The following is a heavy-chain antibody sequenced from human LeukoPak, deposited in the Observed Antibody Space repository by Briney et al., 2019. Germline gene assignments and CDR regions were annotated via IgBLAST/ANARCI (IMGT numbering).Heavy chain of an antibody. Sequence: GGSLRLSCAASGFTFSTYSMNWVRQAPGKGLEWVSSISSGSTYIFYADSVKGRFTISRDNAKNSLYLQMNSLRAEGTAMYYCVSYDSSGYASFDYWGQGTLVTVSS. J-gene: IGHJ4*02. CDR1: GFTFSTYS. D-gene: IGHD3-22*01. CDR3: VSYDSSGYASFDY. V-gene: IGHV3-21*01. CDR2: ISSGSTYI.